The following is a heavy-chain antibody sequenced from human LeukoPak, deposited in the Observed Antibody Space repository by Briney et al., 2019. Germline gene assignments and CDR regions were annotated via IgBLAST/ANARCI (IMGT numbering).Heavy chain of an antibody. CDR1: GFTFTNAW. V-gene: IGHV3-15*01. D-gene: IGHD1-26*01. CDR3: TTAYSGFY. J-gene: IGHJ4*02. Sequence: GGSLRLPCAASGFTFTNAWMSWVRQAPGKGPEWVGHIKSKTDGGTTDYAAPVKGRFTISRDDSKNTLSLQMNSLKTEDTAVYYCTTAYSGFYWGQGTLVTVSS. CDR2: IKSKTDGGTT.